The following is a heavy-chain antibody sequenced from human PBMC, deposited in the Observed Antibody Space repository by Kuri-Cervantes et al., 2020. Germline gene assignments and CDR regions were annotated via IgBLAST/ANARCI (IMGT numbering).Heavy chain of an antibody. CDR1: GYTFTNYG. D-gene: IGHD7-27*01. V-gene: IGHV1-2*02. CDR2: INPNTGGT. CDR3: ARGGGTGDRPFGI. Sequence: ASVKVSCKASGYTFTNYGLSWVRQAPGQGPEWVGWINPNTGGTNYAQEFQDRVTMTRDTSISTAYMELSRLRSDDTAVYYCARGGGTGDRPFGIWGQGTMVTVSS. J-gene: IGHJ3*02.